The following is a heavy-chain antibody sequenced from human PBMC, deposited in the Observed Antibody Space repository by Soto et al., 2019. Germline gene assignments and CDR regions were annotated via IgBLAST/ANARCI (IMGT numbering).Heavy chain of an antibody. D-gene: IGHD6-19*01. CDR3: ARQKVGYSSGWYYFDY. CDR1: GYSFTSYW. V-gene: IGHV5-51*01. Sequence: PGESLKISCKGSGYSFTSYWIGWVRQMPGKGLEWMGIIYPGDSDTRYSPSFQGQVTISADKSISTAYLQWSSLKASDTAMYYCARQKVGYSSGWYYFDYWGQGTLVTVSS. J-gene: IGHJ4*02. CDR2: IYPGDSDT.